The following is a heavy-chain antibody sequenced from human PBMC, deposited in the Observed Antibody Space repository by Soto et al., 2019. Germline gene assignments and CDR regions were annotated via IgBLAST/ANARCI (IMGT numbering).Heavy chain of an antibody. CDR3: ARVVYYDSTGYQY. J-gene: IGHJ4*02. CDR2: ISSSSSYI. CDR1: GFTFSSYS. D-gene: IGHD3-22*01. Sequence: PGGSLRLSCASSGFTFSSYSMNWVRQAPGKGLEWVSSISSSSSYISYADSLKGRFTISRDNAKNSLYLQMNSLSAEDTAVYYCARVVYYDSTGYQYWGQGTLVTVSS. V-gene: IGHV3-21*01.